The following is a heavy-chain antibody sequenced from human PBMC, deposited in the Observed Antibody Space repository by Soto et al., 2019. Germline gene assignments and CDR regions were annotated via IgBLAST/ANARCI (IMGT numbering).Heavy chain of an antibody. CDR2: IKQDGSEK. Sequence: LRLSCAASGFTFSSYWMSWVRQAPGKGLEWVANIKQDGSEKYYVDSVKGRFTISRDNAKSSLYLQMNSLRAEDTAVYYCASSRVVVPAAIAFDIWGQGTMVTVS. CDR3: ASSRVVVPAAIAFDI. D-gene: IGHD2-2*01. J-gene: IGHJ3*02. CDR1: GFTFSSYW. V-gene: IGHV3-7*01.